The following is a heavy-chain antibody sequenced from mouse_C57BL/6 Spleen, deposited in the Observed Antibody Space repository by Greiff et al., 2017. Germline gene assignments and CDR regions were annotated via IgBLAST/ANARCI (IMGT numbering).Heavy chain of an antibody. CDR3: TNLLLRSYAMDY. D-gene: IGHD1-1*01. V-gene: IGHV1-15*01. J-gene: IGHJ4*01. CDR2: IDPETGGT. CDR1: GYTFTDYE. Sequence: VQLQQSGAELVRPGASVTLSCKASGYTFTDYEMHWVKQTPVHGLEWIGAIDPETGGTAYNQKFKGKAILTADKSSSTAYMELRSLTSEDSAVYYCTNLLLRSYAMDYWGQGTSVTVSS.